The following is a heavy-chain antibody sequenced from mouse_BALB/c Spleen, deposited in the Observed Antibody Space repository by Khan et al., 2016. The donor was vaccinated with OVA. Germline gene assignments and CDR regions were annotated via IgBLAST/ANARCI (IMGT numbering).Heavy chain of an antibody. D-gene: IGHD2-10*02. CDR1: GYSITSDYA. V-gene: IGHV3-2*02. J-gene: IGHJ2*01. Sequence: EVQLQESGPGLVKPSQSLSLTCTVTGYSITSDYAWNWIRQFPGNKLEWMGYISYSGCTSYNPSLKSRISIPRDTSKHPFFLQLNSVTTEDTATYYCAIKYGNSYYCDYWGQGTTLTVSS. CDR3: AIKYGNSYYCDY. CDR2: ISYSGCT.